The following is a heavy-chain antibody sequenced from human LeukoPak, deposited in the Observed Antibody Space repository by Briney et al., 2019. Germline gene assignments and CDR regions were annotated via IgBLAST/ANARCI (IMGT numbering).Heavy chain of an antibody. J-gene: IGHJ3*01. CDR2: IYPDDSDT. D-gene: IGHD3-22*01. CDR3: ARPNITSYYDSRGYDAFDV. CDR1: GYRFNAYW. Sequence: GESLRISCKGSGYRFNAYWIAWVRQMPGKGLEWMGIIYPDDSDTRYSPSFQGQVTISADKSVRTAYLQWSSLKASDTAMYYCARPNITSYYDSRGYDAFDVWGQGTMVTVSS. V-gene: IGHV5-51*01.